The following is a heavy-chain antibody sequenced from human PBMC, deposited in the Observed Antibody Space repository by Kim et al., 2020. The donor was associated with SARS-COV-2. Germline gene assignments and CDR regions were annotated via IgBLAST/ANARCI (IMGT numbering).Heavy chain of an antibody. J-gene: IGHJ5*02. Sequence: GGSLRLSCAASGFRFDDYSMNWVRQAPGKGLEWISYISSSSTSIKYADSVKGRFTISRDNAKDSLYLQMNSLTDADTAVYYCARKVETGYAFDHWGQGTLVTVSS. CDR2: ISSSSTSI. CDR3: ARKVETGYAFDH. D-gene: IGHD5-12*01. CDR1: GFRFDDYS. V-gene: IGHV3-48*02.